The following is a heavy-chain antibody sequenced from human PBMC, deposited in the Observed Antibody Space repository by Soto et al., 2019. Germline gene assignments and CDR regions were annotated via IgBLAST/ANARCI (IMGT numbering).Heavy chain of an antibody. D-gene: IGHD2-2*02. V-gene: IGHV1-8*01. CDR1: GHTFTSYD. CDR2: MNPNSGNT. CDR3: TRYTLNWFDA. Sequence: ASVKVSCKASGHTFTSYDINWVRQATGQGLEWMGWMNPNSGNTVYAQKFQGRITMTRNTSINTAYMELSSLRSEDSAVYYCTRYTLNWFDAWGQGTLVTVSS. J-gene: IGHJ5*02.